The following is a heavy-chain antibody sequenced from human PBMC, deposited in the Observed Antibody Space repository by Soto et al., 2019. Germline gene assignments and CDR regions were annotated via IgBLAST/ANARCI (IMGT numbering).Heavy chain of an antibody. V-gene: IGHV1-8*01. CDR1: GYTFTSYD. CDR2: MNPNSGNT. Sequence: ASVKVSCKASGYTFTSYDINWVRQATGQGLEWMGWMNPNSGNTGYAQKFQGRVTMTRNTSISTAYMELRSLRSEDTAVYYCARVFEQQLAPRYYYSGMDVWGQGTTVTVSS. J-gene: IGHJ6*02. CDR3: ARVFEQQLAPRYYYSGMDV. D-gene: IGHD6-13*01.